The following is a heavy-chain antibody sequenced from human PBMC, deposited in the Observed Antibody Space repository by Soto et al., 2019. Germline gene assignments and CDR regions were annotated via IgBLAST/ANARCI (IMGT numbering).Heavy chain of an antibody. D-gene: IGHD3-10*01. J-gene: IGHJ5*02. Sequence: PGGSLRLSCAASGFTFSSYGMHWVRQAPGKGLEWVAVIWYDGSNKYYADSVKGRFTISRDNSKNTLYLQMNSLRAEDTAVYYCARAVRFGELLQNWFDPWGQGTLVTVSS. CDR3: ARAVRFGELLQNWFDP. CDR2: IWYDGSNK. CDR1: GFTFSSYG. V-gene: IGHV3-33*01.